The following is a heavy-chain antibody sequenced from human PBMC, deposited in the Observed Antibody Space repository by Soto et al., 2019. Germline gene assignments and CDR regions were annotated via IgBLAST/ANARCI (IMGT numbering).Heavy chain of an antibody. J-gene: IGHJ4*02. Sequence: GGSLRLSCAASGFTFSNYGMSWVRQSPGKGLEWVSAISAGGANTYYADSVKGRFTISRDNSKNTLYLQMNSLGAEDMAMYYCAKDPAVKTYFDYWGQGTLVTVSS. CDR3: AKDPAVKTYFDY. CDR1: GFTFSNYG. D-gene: IGHD6-19*01. CDR2: ISAGGANT. V-gene: IGHV3-23*01.